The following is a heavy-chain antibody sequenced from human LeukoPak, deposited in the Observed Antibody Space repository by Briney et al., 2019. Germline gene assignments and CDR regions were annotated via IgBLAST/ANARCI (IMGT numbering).Heavy chain of an antibody. CDR3: ARDLGRFRSAEYFQH. CDR1: GFTVSSKY. V-gene: IGHV3-66*01. J-gene: IGHJ1*01. Sequence: GGSLRLSCAASGFTVSSKYMSWVRQAPGKGLEWISIIHSAGSTYYVDSVKGRFTISRDKSKNTLYLQMNSLRAEDTAVYYYARDLGRFRSAEYFQHWGQGTLVTVSS. CDR2: IHSAGST. D-gene: IGHD3-16*01.